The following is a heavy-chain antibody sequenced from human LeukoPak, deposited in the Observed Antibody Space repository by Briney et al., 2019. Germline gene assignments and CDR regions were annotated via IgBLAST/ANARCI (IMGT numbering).Heavy chain of an antibody. J-gene: IGHJ5*02. V-gene: IGHV5-51*01. D-gene: IGHD6-19*01. Sequence: GESLKISCKGSGYSFTSYWIGWVRQMPGKGLEWMGIIYPGDSDTRYSPSFQGQVTISADKSISTAYLQWSSLKASDTAMYYCARHSRIAVAGTRFDPWGQGTLVTVSS. CDR3: ARHSRIAVAGTRFDP. CDR1: GYSFTSYW. CDR2: IYPGDSDT.